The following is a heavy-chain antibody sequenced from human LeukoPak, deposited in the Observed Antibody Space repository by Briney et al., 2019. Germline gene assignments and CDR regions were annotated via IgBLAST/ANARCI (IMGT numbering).Heavy chain of an antibody. CDR3: AREPTLAYCGGDCSNDY. Sequence: ASVKVSCKASGYTFTGYYMHWVRQAPGQGLEWMGWINPNSGGTNYAQKFQGRVTMTRDTSISTAYMELSRLRSDDTAVYYCAREPTLAYCGGDCSNDYWGQGTLVTVSS. CDR2: INPNSGGT. D-gene: IGHD2-21*01. CDR1: GYTFTGYY. J-gene: IGHJ4*02. V-gene: IGHV1-2*02.